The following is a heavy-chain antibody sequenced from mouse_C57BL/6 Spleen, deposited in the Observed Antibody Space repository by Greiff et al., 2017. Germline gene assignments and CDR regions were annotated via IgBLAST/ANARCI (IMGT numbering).Heavy chain of an antibody. Sequence: QVQLQQSGPELVKPGASVKISCKASGYAFSSSWMNWVKQRPGKGLEWIGRIYPGDGDTNYNGKFKGKATLTADKSSSTAYMQLSSLTSEDSAVYFCAREITTVVAPYYAMDYWGQGTSVTVSS. V-gene: IGHV1-82*01. CDR1: GYAFSSSW. J-gene: IGHJ4*01. CDR3: AREITTVVAPYYAMDY. D-gene: IGHD1-1*01. CDR2: IYPGDGDT.